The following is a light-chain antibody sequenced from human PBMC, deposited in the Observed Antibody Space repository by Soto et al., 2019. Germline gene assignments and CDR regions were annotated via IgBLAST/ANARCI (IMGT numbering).Light chain of an antibody. J-gene: IGLJ3*02. V-gene: IGLV3-21*02. Sequence: SYVLTQPPSVSVAPGQTATISCGGTNIESKSVHWYQQKPDQAPMLVVFDDSDRPTGIPERFSGSNSGNTAALTISRVEAGDEAEYFCQVSGSDSDLRGVVFGGGTKLTVL. CDR2: DDS. CDR1: NIESKS. CDR3: QVSGSDSDLRGVV.